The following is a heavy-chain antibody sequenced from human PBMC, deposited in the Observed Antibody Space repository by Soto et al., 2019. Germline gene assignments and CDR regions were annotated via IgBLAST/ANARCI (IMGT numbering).Heavy chain of an antibody. CDR3: VRGTGYWGFSDN. V-gene: IGHV3-33*01. CDR1: GFAFSADA. D-gene: IGHD3-9*01. CDR2: LWADGSRQ. J-gene: IGHJ4*02. Sequence: QVQLVESGGGVIQPGKSLRLSCAASGFAFSADAMHWVRQAPGKGLEWVAVLWADGSRQFYLDSVKGRFSISRDNSENTLYLRMNNLRIDDTAMYICVRGTGYWGFSDNWGQGTLVSVSS.